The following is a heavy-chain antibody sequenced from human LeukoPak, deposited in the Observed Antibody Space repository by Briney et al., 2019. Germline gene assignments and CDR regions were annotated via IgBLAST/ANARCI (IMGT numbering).Heavy chain of an antibody. CDR1: GFYFSIYT. V-gene: IGHV3-64D*06. D-gene: IGHD1-26*01. CDR3: VKDFGRIRGTPDS. CDR2: ISGSGNGGSI. J-gene: IGHJ4*02. Sequence: GGSLRLSCSASGFYFSIYTMYWVRQAPGKGLEYVSTISGSGNGGSIYYADSVKGRFTISRDDSKSIVYLQMNSLRSEDTAVYYCVKDFGRIRGTPDSWGQGTLVTVSS.